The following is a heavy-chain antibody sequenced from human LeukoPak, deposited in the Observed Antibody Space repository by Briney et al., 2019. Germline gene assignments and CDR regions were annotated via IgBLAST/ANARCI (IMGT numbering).Heavy chain of an antibody. Sequence: GGSLRLSCAASGFTFSSYAMSWVRQAPGKGLEWVSAISGSGGSTYYTDSVKGRFTISRDNSKNTLYLQMNSLRAEDTAVYYCAKASGGLPLYYFDYWGQGTLVTVSS. CDR3: AKASGGLPLYYFDY. CDR1: GFTFSSYA. CDR2: ISGSGGST. D-gene: IGHD4-23*01. V-gene: IGHV3-23*01. J-gene: IGHJ4*02.